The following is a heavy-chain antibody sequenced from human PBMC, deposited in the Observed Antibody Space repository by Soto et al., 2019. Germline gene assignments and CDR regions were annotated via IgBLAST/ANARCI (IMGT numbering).Heavy chain of an antibody. D-gene: IGHD6-6*01. CDR1: GFTFSSYA. CDR2: ISGSGGST. J-gene: IGHJ6*02. CDR3: AKADGDSSSLGYYYYYGMDV. Sequence: GGSLRLSCAASGFTFSSYAMSWVRQAPGKGLEWVSAISGSGGSTYYADSVKGRFTISRDNSKNTLYLQMNSLRAEDTAVYYCAKADGDSSSLGYYYYYGMDVWGQGTTVTVSS. V-gene: IGHV3-23*01.